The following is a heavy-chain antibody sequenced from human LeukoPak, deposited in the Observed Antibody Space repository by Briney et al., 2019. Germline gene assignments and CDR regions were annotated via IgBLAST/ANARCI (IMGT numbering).Heavy chain of an antibody. CDR2: IYHSGST. Sequence: NPSETLSPTCAVSGGSISSGGYSWSWIRQPPGKGLEWIGYIYHSGSTYYNPSLKSRVTISVDRSKNQFSLKLSSVTAADTAVYYCARGRRVVPAAIRGSDWFDPWGQGTLVTVSS. CDR1: GGSISSGGYS. D-gene: IGHD2-2*02. CDR3: ARGRRVVPAAIRGSDWFDP. J-gene: IGHJ5*02. V-gene: IGHV4-30-2*01.